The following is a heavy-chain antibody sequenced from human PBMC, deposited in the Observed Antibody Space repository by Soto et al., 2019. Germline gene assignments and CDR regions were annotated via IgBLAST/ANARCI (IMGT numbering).Heavy chain of an antibody. D-gene: IGHD6-13*01. CDR3: AGGSTGYRSSWDLSDYYYGMDV. CDR2: ISGSGGST. Sequence: EVQLLESGGGLVQPGGSLRLSCAASGFTFSSYAMSWVRQAPGKGLEWVSAISGSGGSTYYADSVKGRFTISRDNSKNALYLQMNRLRAEEPGVYYCAGGSTGYRSSWDLSDYYYGMDVWGQGTTVTVSS. CDR1: GFTFSSYA. J-gene: IGHJ6*02. V-gene: IGHV3-23*01.